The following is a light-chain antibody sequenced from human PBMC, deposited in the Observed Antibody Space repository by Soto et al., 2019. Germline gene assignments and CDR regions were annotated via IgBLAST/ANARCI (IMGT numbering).Light chain of an antibody. CDR3: QQYYGSPLT. V-gene: IGKV4-1*01. CDR1: RSLLHNSNDKNY. J-gene: IGKJ4*01. Sequence: DIVMTQSPDSLAVSLGERATINCKSSRSLLHNSNDKNYLAWYQQKPGQPPKLLFYWASTRQSGVPERFSGSGSERDFTLTVTSLRAEDGAVYYCQQYYGSPLTFGGGAQVEIK. CDR2: WAS.